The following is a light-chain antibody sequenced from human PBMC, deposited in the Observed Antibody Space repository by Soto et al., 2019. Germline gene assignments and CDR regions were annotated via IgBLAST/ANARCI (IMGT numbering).Light chain of an antibody. CDR1: QSISNH. V-gene: IGKV1-39*01. J-gene: IGKJ1*01. Sequence: DIQMTQSPSSLSASVGDRVTIPCRASQSISNHLNWYQKKPGKAPKLLIYDAYRFHSGVSSSFSVCGSGTDFTPNSSSLLPEDFATYYCQHSYSNLWSFARGTKV. CDR2: DAY. CDR3: QHSYSNLWS.